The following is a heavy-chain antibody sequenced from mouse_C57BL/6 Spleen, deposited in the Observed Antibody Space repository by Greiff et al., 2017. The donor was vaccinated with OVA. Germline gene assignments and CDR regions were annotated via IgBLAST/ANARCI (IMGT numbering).Heavy chain of an antibody. CDR2: IYPRDGST. CDR1: GYTFTDHT. V-gene: IGHV1-78*01. Sequence: VQLQQSDAELVKPGASVKISCKVSGYTFTDHTIHWMKQRPEQGLAWIGYIYPRDGSTKYNEKFKGKATLTADKSSSTAYMQLNSLTSEDSAVYFCARGDYYGSSPFDYWGQGTTLTVSS. D-gene: IGHD1-1*01. CDR3: ARGDYYGSSPFDY. J-gene: IGHJ2*01.